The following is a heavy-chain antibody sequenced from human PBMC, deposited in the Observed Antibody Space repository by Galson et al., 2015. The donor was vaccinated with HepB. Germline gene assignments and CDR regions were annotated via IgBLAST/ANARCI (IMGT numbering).Heavy chain of an antibody. V-gene: IGHV3-23*01. J-gene: IGHJ4*02. CDR2: ISGSGYST. D-gene: IGHD3-10*01. CDR1: GFTFSTYA. Sequence: SLRLSCAASGFTFSTYAMSWVRQAPGQGLEWVADISGSGYSTYYADSVKGRFTISRDNSKSTRYLQMSSLRAEDTALYYCAKTPRFGATDYWGQGTLVTVSS. CDR3: AKTPRFGATDY.